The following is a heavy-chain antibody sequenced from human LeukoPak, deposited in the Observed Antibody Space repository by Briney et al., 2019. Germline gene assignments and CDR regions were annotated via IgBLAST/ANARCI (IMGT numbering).Heavy chain of an antibody. V-gene: IGHV3-48*03. CDR2: ISSSGSTI. J-gene: IGHJ4*02. Sequence: GGSLRLSCAASGFTFSSYEMNWVRQAPGKGLEWVSYISSSGSTIYYADSVKGRFTISRDNAKNSLYLQMNSLRAEDTAVYYCAREAYGDRYYFDYWGQGTLVTVSS. D-gene: IGHD4-17*01. CDR3: AREAYGDRYYFDY. CDR1: GFTFSSYE.